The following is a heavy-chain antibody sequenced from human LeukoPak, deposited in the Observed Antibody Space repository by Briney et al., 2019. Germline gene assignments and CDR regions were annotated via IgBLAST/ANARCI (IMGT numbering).Heavy chain of an antibody. CDR3: ARDPRPRGGWFYFDY. V-gene: IGHV4-4*02. Sequence: SGTLSLTCGVSGDSISSGNYWNWVRQPPGKGLEWIGDIYQSGITNYNPSLESRVTMSVGKSKNEFSLKLDSVTAADTAVYYCARDPRPRGGWFYFDYWGQGILVTVSS. D-gene: IGHD6-19*01. J-gene: IGHJ4*02. CDR1: GDSISSGNY. CDR2: IYQSGIT.